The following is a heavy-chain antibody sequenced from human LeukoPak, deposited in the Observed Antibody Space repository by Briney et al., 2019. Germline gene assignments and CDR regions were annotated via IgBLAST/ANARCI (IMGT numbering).Heavy chain of an antibody. Sequence: GGSLRLSCAASGFTFSSYAMSWVRQAPGKGLEWVSAISGSGGSTYYADSVKGRFTISRDNSKNTLYLQMNSLRAEDTAVYYCAKDRRDGYNGPYYLDYWGQGTLVTVSS. CDR2: ISGSGGST. V-gene: IGHV3-23*01. CDR1: GFTFSSYA. J-gene: IGHJ4*02. D-gene: IGHD5-24*01. CDR3: AKDRRDGYNGPYYLDY.